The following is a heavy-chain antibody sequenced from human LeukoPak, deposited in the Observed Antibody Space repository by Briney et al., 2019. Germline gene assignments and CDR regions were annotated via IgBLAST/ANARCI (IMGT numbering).Heavy chain of an antibody. J-gene: IGHJ4*02. CDR2: IYYSGST. V-gene: IGHV4-59*01. D-gene: IGHD5-18*01. Sequence: PSETLSLTCTVSGGSISSYYWSWIRQPPGKGLEWIGYIYYSGSTNYNPSLKSRVTISVDTSKNQFSLKLSSVTAADTAVYYCARVSRGYSYVDNWGQGTLVTVSS. CDR3: ARVSRGYSYVDN. CDR1: GGSISSYY.